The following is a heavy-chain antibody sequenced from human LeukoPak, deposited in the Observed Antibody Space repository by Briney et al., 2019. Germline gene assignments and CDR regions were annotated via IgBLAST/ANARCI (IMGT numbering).Heavy chain of an antibody. Sequence: PGGSLTLSFAASGFTFSSYAMHWVRPAPAKGLDWVAVISYDGSNKYYADSVKGRFTISRDNSKNTLYLQMNSLRAEDTAVYYCARDRYCSSTSCYLTLYYYYYGMDVWGQGTTVTVSS. CDR2: ISYDGSNK. J-gene: IGHJ6*02. D-gene: IGHD2-2*01. CDR3: ARDRYCSSTSCYLTLYYYYYGMDV. V-gene: IGHV3-30-3*01. CDR1: GFTFSSYA.